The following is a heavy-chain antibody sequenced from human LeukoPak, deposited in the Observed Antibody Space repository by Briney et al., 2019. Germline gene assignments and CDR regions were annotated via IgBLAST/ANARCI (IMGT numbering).Heavy chain of an antibody. CDR3: AREGYGSGPPPNAFDI. CDR1: GYSFSSGYY. D-gene: IGHD3-10*01. Sequence: SETLSLTCTVSGYSFSSGYYWGWVRQPPGKGLEWIGSIHHSGSTYHNPSLKSRVTISVDTSKKQVSPKLSSVTAADTAVYYCAREGYGSGPPPNAFDIWGQGTMVTVSS. J-gene: IGHJ3*02. CDR2: IHHSGST. V-gene: IGHV4-38-2*02.